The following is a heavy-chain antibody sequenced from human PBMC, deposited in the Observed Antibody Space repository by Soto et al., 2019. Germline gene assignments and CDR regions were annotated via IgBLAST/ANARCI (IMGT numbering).Heavy chain of an antibody. CDR2: VYYRGRS. D-gene: IGHD4-4*01. J-gene: IGHJ4*02. Sequence: GTLSLPCTVSGGSLTNSSYYWGWIRQSPGKGLEWIGSVYYRGRSYSKWSVKSRVTICVDTSKKQFSLNLNSVTDLDTAVYCCVSQRTTVITQHYFEYWGPGAVGTVYS. CDR3: VSQRTTVITQHYFEY. CDR1: GGSLTNSSYY. V-gene: IGHV4-39*01.